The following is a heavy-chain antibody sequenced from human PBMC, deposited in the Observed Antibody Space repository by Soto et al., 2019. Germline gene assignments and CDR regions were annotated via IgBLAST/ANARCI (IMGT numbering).Heavy chain of an antibody. J-gene: IGHJ4*02. D-gene: IGHD3-9*01. CDR1: GFTFSNAW. CDR2: IKSKSDGGTT. Sequence: EVPLVESGGGLVKPGGSLRLSCAASGFTFSNAWMSWVRQAPGKGLEWVGRIKSKSDGGTTDYAAPVKGRFTISRDDSKNTLYLQMNSLKTEDTAVYYCSAMIVLTGYYVIGGQGTLVTVSS. CDR3: SAMIVLTGYYVI. V-gene: IGHV3-15*01.